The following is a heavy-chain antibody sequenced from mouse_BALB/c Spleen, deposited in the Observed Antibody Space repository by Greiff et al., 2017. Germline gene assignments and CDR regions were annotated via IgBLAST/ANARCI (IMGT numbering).Heavy chain of an antibody. D-gene: IGHD4-1*01. CDR1: GYTFTSYY. Sequence: QVQLQQSGPELVKPGASVKMSCKASGYTFTSYYIHWVKQRPGQGLEWIGWIYPGDGSTKYNEKFTGKTTLTADKSSSTAYMLLSSLTSEDSAIYCCARELGRGNYFDYWGQGTTLTVSS. V-gene: IGHV1S56*01. CDR3: ARELGRGNYFDY. J-gene: IGHJ2*01. CDR2: IYPGDGST.